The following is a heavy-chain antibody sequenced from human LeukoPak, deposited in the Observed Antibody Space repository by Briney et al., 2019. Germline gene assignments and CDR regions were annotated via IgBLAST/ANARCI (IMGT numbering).Heavy chain of an antibody. CDR1: GFTFSSYS. Sequence: GGSLRLSCAASGFTFSSYSMNWVRQAPGKGLEWVSSISSSSSYIYYADSVKGRFTISRDNAKNSLYLQMNSLRAEDTAVYYCAKDPTYGYDSSGYYSSWWYFDLWGRGTLVTVSS. J-gene: IGHJ2*01. CDR3: AKDPTYGYDSSGYYSSWWYFDL. CDR2: ISSSSSYI. V-gene: IGHV3-21*04. D-gene: IGHD3-22*01.